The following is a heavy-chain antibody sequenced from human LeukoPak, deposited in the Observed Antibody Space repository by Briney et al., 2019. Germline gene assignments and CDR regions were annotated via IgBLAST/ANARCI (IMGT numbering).Heavy chain of an antibody. V-gene: IGHV4-4*07. CDR3: AGSRSGYSPSFDP. CDR2: IYTSGST. Sequence: SETLSLTCTVSGVSISSYYWSWIRQPAGKGLEWIGRIYTSGSTNYNPSLKSRVTMSVDTSKNQFSLKLSSVTAADTAVYYCAGSRSGYSPSFDPWGQGTLVTVSS. J-gene: IGHJ5*02. CDR1: GVSISSYY. D-gene: IGHD5-18*01.